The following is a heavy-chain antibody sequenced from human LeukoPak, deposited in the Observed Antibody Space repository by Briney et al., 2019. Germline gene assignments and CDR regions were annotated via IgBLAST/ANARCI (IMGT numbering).Heavy chain of an antibody. V-gene: IGHV1-8*01. J-gene: IGHJ4*02. Sequence: GPSVKVSCKASRYTFSNYDINWVRQATGQGLEWMGWMSPNSGNTGYAQKFQGRVTMTRNTSISTAYMELTSLRSEDTAVYYCARGIGDCYFDYWGQGTLVTVSS. D-gene: IGHD2-21*02. CDR3: ARGIGDCYFDY. CDR1: RYTFSNYD. CDR2: MSPNSGNT.